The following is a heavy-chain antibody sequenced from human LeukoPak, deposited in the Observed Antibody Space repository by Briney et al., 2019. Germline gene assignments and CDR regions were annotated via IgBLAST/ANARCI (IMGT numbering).Heavy chain of an antibody. CDR1: GFTFSSYA. Sequence: GGSLRLSCAASGFTFSSYAMSWVRQAPGKGREWVSAISGSGGSTYYADSVKGRFAISRDNSKNTLYLQMNSLRAEDTAVYYCPKTPVKTTVTTWVDYWGQGTMVTVSS. J-gene: IGHJ4*02. D-gene: IGHD4-17*01. V-gene: IGHV3-23*01. CDR3: PKTPVKTTVTTWVDY. CDR2: ISGSGGST.